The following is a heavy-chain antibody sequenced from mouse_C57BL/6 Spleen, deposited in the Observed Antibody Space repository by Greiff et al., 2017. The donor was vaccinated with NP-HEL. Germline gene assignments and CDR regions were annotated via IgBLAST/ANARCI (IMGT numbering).Heavy chain of an antibody. J-gene: IGHJ3*01. Sequence: EVKLMESGPVLVKPGASVKMSCKASGYTFTDYYMNWVKQSHGKSLEWIGVINPYNGGTSYNQKFKGKATLTVDKSSSTAYMELNSLTSEDSAVYYCARRELRGGFAYWGQGTLVTVSA. CDR2: INPYNGGT. CDR1: GYTFTDYY. V-gene: IGHV1-19*01. D-gene: IGHD1-1*01. CDR3: ARRELRGGFAY.